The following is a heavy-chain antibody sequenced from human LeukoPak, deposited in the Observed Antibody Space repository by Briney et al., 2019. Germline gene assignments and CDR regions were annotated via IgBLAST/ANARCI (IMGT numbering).Heavy chain of an antibody. CDR1: GFTFSSYA. D-gene: IGHD6-13*01. Sequence: GGSLRLSCAASGFTFSSYAMSWVRQAPGKGLEWVSAISGSGGSTYSADSVKGRFTISRDNSKNTLYLQMNSLRAEDTAVYYCAKGFSRAGTYFDYWGQGTLVTVSS. CDR2: ISGSGGST. V-gene: IGHV3-23*01. J-gene: IGHJ4*02. CDR3: AKGFSRAGTYFDY.